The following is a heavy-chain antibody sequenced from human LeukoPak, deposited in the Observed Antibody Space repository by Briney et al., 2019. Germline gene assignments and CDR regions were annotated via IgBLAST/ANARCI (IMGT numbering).Heavy chain of an antibody. D-gene: IGHD3-22*01. CDR2: INPNSGGT. CDR3: ARVRYDRSGDPFDI. Sequence: GASVKLSRTASGSTFSDYYIHWIRQAPGQGPGWVGWINPNSGGTNYGQNFRGRATMTRDTSISTAFMDLTRLRSDDTAVYYCARVRYDRSGDPFDIWGQGTIVTVSS. CDR1: GSTFSDYY. J-gene: IGHJ3*02. V-gene: IGHV1-2*02.